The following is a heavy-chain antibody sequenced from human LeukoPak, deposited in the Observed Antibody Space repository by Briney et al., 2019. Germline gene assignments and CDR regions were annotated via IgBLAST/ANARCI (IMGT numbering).Heavy chain of an antibody. CDR2: ISWNSGSI. V-gene: IGHV3-9*01. CDR1: GFTFDDYA. J-gene: IGHJ5*02. D-gene: IGHD6-13*01. CDR3: ARGAAAGIVGWLDP. Sequence: QPGGSLRLSCAASGFTFDDYAMHWVRQAPGKGLEWVSGISWNSGSIGYADSVKGRFTISRDNAKNSLYLQMNSLRAEDTAVYYCARGAAAGIVGWLDPWGQGTLVTVSS.